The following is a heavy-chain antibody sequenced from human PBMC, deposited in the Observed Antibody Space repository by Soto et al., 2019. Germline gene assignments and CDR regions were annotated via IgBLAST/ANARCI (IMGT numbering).Heavy chain of an antibody. Sequence: EVQLVESGGGLVKPGGSLRLSCAASGFTFSSYSMNWVRQAPGKGLEWVSSISSSSSYIYYADSVKGRFTISRDNGKNSLYLQMNSLRAEETAVYYCARDVWGDYYDSSGDAFDFWGQGTMVTVSS. J-gene: IGHJ3*01. V-gene: IGHV3-21*01. CDR1: GFTFSSYS. CDR2: ISSSSSYI. D-gene: IGHD3-22*01. CDR3: ARDVWGDYYDSSGDAFDF.